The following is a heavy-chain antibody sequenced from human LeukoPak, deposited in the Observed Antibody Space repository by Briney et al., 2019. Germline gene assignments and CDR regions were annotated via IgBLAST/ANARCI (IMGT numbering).Heavy chain of an antibody. CDR3: AREARIAVAGTLDY. D-gene: IGHD6-19*01. Sequence: PGGSLRLSCAASGFTFSSYGMHWVRQAPGKGLEWVAVIWYDGSNKYYADSVKGRFTISRDNSKNTLYLQMNSLRAEDTAVYYCAREARIAVAGTLDYRGQGTLVTVSS. J-gene: IGHJ4*02. CDR2: IWYDGSNK. CDR1: GFTFSSYG. V-gene: IGHV3-33*01.